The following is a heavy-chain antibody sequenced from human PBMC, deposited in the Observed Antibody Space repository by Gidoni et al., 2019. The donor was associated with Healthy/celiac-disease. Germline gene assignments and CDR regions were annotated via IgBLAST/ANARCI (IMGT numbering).Heavy chain of an antibody. D-gene: IGHD1-20*01. Sequence: QVQLVQSGAEVKKPGASVKVSCQASGYTFTSYAINWVRQATGQGLEWMGWMNPNSGNTGYAQKFQGRVTMTRNTSISTAYMELSSLRSEDTAVYYCARGLGITGTARSYSLGYWGQGTLVTVSS. CDR1: GYTFTSYA. J-gene: IGHJ4*02. V-gene: IGHV1-8*01. CDR3: ARGLGITGTARSYSLGY. CDR2: MNPNSGNT.